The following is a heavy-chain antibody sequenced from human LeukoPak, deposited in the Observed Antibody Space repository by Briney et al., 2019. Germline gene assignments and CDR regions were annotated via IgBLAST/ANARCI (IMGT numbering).Heavy chain of an antibody. CDR2: ITSIGTYI. CDR3: ARDPYSGLYGNDYYYYMDV. Sequence: GGSLRLSCAASGFTFGDYNMNWLRQAPGKAMEWVSSITSIGTYIFYADSVKGRFTISRDNAKNSLYLQMDSLGPEDTAVYYCARDPYSGLYGNDYYYYMDVWGKGTTVTISS. CDR1: GFTFGDYN. D-gene: IGHD1-26*01. J-gene: IGHJ6*03. V-gene: IGHV3-21*01.